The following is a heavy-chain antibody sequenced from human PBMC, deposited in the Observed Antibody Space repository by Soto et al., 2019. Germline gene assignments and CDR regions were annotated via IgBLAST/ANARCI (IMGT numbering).Heavy chain of an antibody. CDR3: AKCQSLVPLVVVTDIDY. Sequence: GGSLRLSCAASGFTFSSYAMSWVRQAPGKGLEWVSAISGSGGSTYYADSVKGRFTISRDNSKNTLYLQMNSLRAEDTAVYYCAKCQSLVPLVVVTDIDYWGQGTLVTVSS. D-gene: IGHD2-21*02. CDR2: ISGSGGST. CDR1: GFTFSSYA. V-gene: IGHV3-23*01. J-gene: IGHJ4*02.